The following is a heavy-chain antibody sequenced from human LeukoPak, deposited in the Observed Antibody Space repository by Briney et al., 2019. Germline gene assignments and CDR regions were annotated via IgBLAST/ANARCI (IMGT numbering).Heavy chain of an antibody. Sequence: GASVKVSCKASGYTFTSYGISWVRQAPGQGLEWMGGIIPIFGTTNYAQKFQGRVTITADESTSTAYMELSSLRSEDTAVYYCARGDYYDSSGYFPGFDYWGQGTLVTVSS. CDR1: GYTFTSYG. V-gene: IGHV1-69*13. CDR2: IIPIFGTT. J-gene: IGHJ4*02. CDR3: ARGDYYDSSGYFPGFDY. D-gene: IGHD3-22*01.